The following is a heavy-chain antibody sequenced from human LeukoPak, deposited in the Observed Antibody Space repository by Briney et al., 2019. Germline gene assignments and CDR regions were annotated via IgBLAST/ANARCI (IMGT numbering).Heavy chain of an antibody. D-gene: IGHD2-2*01. J-gene: IGHJ4*02. CDR1: GFTFSSYA. V-gene: IGHV3-64*01. CDR2: ISGNGGST. CDR3: ARALYCSSTSCYGRLDY. Sequence: GRSLGLSCAASGFTFSSYAMHWVRQAPGKGLKCISAISGNGGSTVYANSVKGRFTLSRDNSKNTRYLQMGRLRAEDMAVYYCARALYCSSTSCYGRLDYWGQGTLVTVSS.